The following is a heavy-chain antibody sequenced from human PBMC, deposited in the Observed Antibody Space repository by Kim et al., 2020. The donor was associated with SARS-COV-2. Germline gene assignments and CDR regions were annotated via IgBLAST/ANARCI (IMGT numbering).Heavy chain of an antibody. CDR3: ARDLLHREPWSGFVVWFDP. CDR2: INAYSGNT. CDR1: GYTFTSYG. J-gene: IGHJ5*02. D-gene: IGHD3-3*01. Sequence: ASVKVSCKASGYTFTSYGISWVRQAPGQGLEWMGWINAYSGNTNYAQKLQGRVTMTRHTSTSTAYMELRSLRSDDTAVYYCARDLLHREPWSGFVVWFDP. V-gene: IGHV1-18*04.